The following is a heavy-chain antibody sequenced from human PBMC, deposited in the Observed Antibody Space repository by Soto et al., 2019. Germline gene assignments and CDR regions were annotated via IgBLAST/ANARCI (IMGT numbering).Heavy chain of an antibody. CDR3: ARGPLGPSSWSFDY. Sequence: PGGSLRLSCAASGFTFSSYAMHWVRQAPGKGLEWVAVISYDGSNKYYADSVKGRFTISRDNSKNTLYLQMNSLRAEDTAVYYCARGPLGPSSWSFDYWGQGTLVTVSS. CDR1: GFTFSSYA. CDR2: ISYDGSNK. D-gene: IGHD6-13*01. V-gene: IGHV3-30-3*01. J-gene: IGHJ4*02.